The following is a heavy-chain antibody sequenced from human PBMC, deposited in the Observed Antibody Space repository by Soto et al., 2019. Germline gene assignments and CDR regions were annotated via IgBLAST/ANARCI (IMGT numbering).Heavy chain of an antibody. CDR3: ARVPYREGYSSSPPSYYYYYGMDV. CDR2: IKQDGSEK. Sequence: EVQLLESGGGLVQPGGSLRLSCAASGFTFSSYWMSWVRQAPGKGLEWVANIKQDGSEKYYVDSVKGRFTISRDNAKNSLYPQMNSLRAEDTAVYYCARVPYREGYSSSPPSYYYYYGMDVWGQGTTVTVSS. J-gene: IGHJ6*02. CDR1: GFTFSSYW. V-gene: IGHV3-7*03. D-gene: IGHD6-13*01.